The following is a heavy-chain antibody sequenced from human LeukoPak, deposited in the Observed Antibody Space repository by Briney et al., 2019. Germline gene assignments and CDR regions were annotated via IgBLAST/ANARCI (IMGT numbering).Heavy chain of an antibody. CDR2: IYYSGST. V-gene: IGHV4-39*07. Sequence: PSETLSLTCTVSGGSISSSSSYWGWIRQPPGKGLEWIGSIYYSGSTYYNPSLKSRVTISVDTSKNQFSLKLSSVTAADTAVYYCATSQPMYGSSYYFDYWGQGTLVTVSS. J-gene: IGHJ4*02. CDR1: GGSISSSSSY. CDR3: ATSQPMYGSSYYFDY. D-gene: IGHD6-6*01.